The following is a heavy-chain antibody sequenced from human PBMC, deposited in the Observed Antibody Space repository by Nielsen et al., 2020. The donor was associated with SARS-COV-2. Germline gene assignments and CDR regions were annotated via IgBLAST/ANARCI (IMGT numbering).Heavy chain of an antibody. Sequence: GGSLRLSCAASGFTFDDYAMHWVRQAPGKGLEWVSGISWNSGSIGYADSVKGRFTISRDNAKNSLYLQMNSLRAEDTALYYCAKVGYSYGPGYNAFDIWGQGTMVTVSS. J-gene: IGHJ3*02. D-gene: IGHD5-18*01. CDR2: ISWNSGSI. CDR1: GFTFDDYA. V-gene: IGHV3-9*01. CDR3: AKVGYSYGPGYNAFDI.